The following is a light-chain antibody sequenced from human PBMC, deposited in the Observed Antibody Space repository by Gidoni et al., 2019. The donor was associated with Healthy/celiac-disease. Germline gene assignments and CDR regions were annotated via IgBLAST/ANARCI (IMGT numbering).Light chain of an antibody. CDR2: AAS. J-gene: IGKJ4*01. V-gene: IGKV1-39*01. Sequence: DIQMTQSPSSLSASVGDRVTITCRASQSISSYLNWYQQKPGKAPNLLIYAASSLQSGVPSRFSGSGSGTDFTLPISSLQPEDFATYYCQQSYSTPPLTFGGGTKVEIK. CDR3: QQSYSTPPLT. CDR1: QSISSY.